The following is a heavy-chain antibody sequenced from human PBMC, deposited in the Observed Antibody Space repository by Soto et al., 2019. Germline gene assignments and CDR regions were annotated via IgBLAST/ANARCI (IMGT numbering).Heavy chain of an antibody. Sequence: EVQLLESGGGLVQPGGSLRLSCAASGFTFSSYAMSWVRQAPGKGLEWVSAISGSGGSTYYADSVKGRFTISRDNSKNPLYLQMNSLRAEDTAVYYCAKAIRRGVVVTGAFDIWGQGTMVTVSS. CDR3: AKAIRRGVVVTGAFDI. V-gene: IGHV3-23*01. J-gene: IGHJ3*02. CDR1: GFTFSSYA. CDR2: ISGSGGST. D-gene: IGHD2-21*02.